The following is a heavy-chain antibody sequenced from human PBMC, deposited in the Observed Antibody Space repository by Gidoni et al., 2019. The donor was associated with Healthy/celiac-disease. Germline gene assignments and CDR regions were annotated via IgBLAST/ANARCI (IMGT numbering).Heavy chain of an antibody. CDR2: INHSGST. CDR1: GGSFSGYY. V-gene: IGHV4-34*01. J-gene: IGHJ4*02. CDR3: ARVPRAYCSSNSCHDY. Sequence: QVQLQQWGAGLLKPSETLSLTCAVYGGSFSGYYWSWIRQPPGKGLEWIGEINHSGSTNYNPSLKSRVTISVETSKNQFSLKLSSVTAEDTAVYYWARVPRAYCSSNSCHDYWGQGTLVTVSS. D-gene: IGHD2-2*01.